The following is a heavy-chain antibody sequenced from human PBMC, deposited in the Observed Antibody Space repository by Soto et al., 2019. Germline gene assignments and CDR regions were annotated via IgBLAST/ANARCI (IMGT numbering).Heavy chain of an antibody. CDR3: EKGGDIVEDGPSVYLYHAMDV. CDR2: INPNSGDT. CDR1: GYTFTGYY. Sequence: ASVKVSCKASGYTFTGYYVHWVRQAPGQGLEWMGWINPNSGDTYLAQRFQGRVTMNRDTAIGTAYMELRGLTSDDTAEYYCEKGGDIVEDGPSVYLYHAMDVWGQRTTVTVS. V-gene: IGHV1-2*02. D-gene: IGHD5-12*01. J-gene: IGHJ6*02.